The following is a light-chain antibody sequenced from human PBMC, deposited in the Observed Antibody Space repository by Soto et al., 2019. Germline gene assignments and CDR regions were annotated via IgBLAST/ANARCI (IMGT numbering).Light chain of an antibody. CDR1: QSISDT. J-gene: IGKJ1*01. V-gene: IGKV3-15*01. Sequence: EIVMTQSPATLSVSPGGRATLSCRASQSISDTLAWYQQKPGQAPRLLIYGASRRATGFPARFSGSGSGTDLTRTISSLRCVDFEFYYCQRYDNWRGRFGKGTKM. CDR3: QRYDNWRGR. CDR2: GAS.